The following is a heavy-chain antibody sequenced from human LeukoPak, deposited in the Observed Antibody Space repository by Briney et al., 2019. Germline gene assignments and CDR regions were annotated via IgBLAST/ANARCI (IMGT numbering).Heavy chain of an antibody. CDR1: NGSISSSSYY. J-gene: IGHJ6*03. CDR2: IYYSGST. V-gene: IGHV4-61*01. Sequence: SETLSLTCTVSNGSISSSSYYWSWIRQPPGKGLEWIGYIYYSGSTNYNPSLKSRVTISVDTSKNQFSLKLSSVTAADTAVYYCARETSQKGAHYMDVWGKGTTVTISS. CDR3: ARETSQKGAHYMDV. D-gene: IGHD3-16*01.